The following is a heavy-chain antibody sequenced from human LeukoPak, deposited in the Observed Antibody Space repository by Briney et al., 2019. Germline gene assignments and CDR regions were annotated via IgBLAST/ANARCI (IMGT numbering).Heavy chain of an antibody. V-gene: IGHV3-7*01. CDR1: GFTFSAYW. CDR3: ARDGYSYAYPPDYYYYYGMDV. CDR2: IRQDGSET. D-gene: IGHD5-18*01. Sequence: GGSLRLSCAASGFTFSAYWMSWVRQAPGKGLEWLANIRQDGSETYYADSAKGRFTISRDNAKNSLYMQLNSLTAEDTAVYYCARDGYSYAYPPDYYYYYGMDVWGQGTTVTVSS. J-gene: IGHJ6*02.